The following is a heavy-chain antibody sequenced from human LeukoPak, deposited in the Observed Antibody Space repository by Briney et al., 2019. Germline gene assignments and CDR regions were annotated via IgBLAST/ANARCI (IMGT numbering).Heavy chain of an antibody. J-gene: IGHJ4*02. CDR2: IYYSGST. Sequence: SETLSLTGTVSGGSISSYYWSWIRQPPGKGLEWIGYIYYSGSTNYNPSLKSRVTISVDTSKNQFSLKLSSVTAADTAVYYCARSLWLRLFDYWGQGTLVTVSS. V-gene: IGHV4-59*01. CDR1: GGSISSYY. D-gene: IGHD5-12*01. CDR3: ARSLWLRLFDY.